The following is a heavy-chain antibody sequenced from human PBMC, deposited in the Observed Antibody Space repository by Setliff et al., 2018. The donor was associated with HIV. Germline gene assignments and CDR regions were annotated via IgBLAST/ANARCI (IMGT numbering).Heavy chain of an antibody. V-gene: IGHV4-28*06. D-gene: IGHD6-13*01. Sequence: SETLSLTCAVSGYSISSSHWWGWIRQPPGKGLEWIGYIYYSGSTNYNPSLKSRATMSVDTSNNRFSLKLSSVTALDTAVYYCARHRYSSSINWFDPWGQGTLVTVSS. CDR3: ARHRYSSSINWFDP. CDR2: IYYSGST. CDR1: GYSISSSHW. J-gene: IGHJ5*02.